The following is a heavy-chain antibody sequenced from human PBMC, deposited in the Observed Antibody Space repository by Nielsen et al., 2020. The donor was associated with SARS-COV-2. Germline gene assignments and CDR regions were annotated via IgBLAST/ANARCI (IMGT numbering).Heavy chain of an antibody. V-gene: IGHV4-59*01. D-gene: IGHD3-10*01. Sequence: ESLKISCTVSGGSISSYYWSWIRQPPGKGLEWIGYIYYSGSTNYNPSLKSRVTISVDTSKNQFSLKLSSVTAADTAVYYCARTVTMVRDNWFDPWGQGTLVTVSS. CDR1: GGSISSYY. J-gene: IGHJ5*02. CDR3: ARTVTMVRDNWFDP. CDR2: IYYSGST.